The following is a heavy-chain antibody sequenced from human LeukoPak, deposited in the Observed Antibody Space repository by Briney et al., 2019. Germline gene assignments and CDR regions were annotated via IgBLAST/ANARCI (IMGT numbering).Heavy chain of an antibody. J-gene: IGHJ4*02. V-gene: IGHV3-74*01. D-gene: IGHD1-26*01. CDR2: INSDGIST. CDR1: GFTFSSYW. CDR3: ARGSRGAGFDY. Sequence: PRGSLRLSCAASGFTFSSYWMHWVRQAPGKGLVWVSRINSDGISTTYADSVKGRFTISRDNAKNTLYLQMNSLRADDTAVYYCARGSRGAGFDYWGQGSQVTVSS.